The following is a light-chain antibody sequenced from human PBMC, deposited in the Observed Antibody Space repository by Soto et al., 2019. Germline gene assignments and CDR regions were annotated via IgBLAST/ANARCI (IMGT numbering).Light chain of an antibody. CDR3: QQANSVPFT. Sequence: DIQMTQSPSSVSASVGDRVTITCRASQGISSWLAWYQHKPGKAPKLLIYAASSLQSGVPSRFSGRGSGTDFTLTISSLQTEDFATYYCQQANSVPFTFGPGTKVDIK. V-gene: IGKV1-12*01. J-gene: IGKJ3*01. CDR2: AAS. CDR1: QGISSW.